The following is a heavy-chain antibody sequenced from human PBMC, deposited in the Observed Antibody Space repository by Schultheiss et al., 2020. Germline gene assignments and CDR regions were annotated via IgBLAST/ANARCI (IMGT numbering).Heavy chain of an antibody. CDR2: INPNSGDT. J-gene: IGHJ4*02. Sequence: ASVTVSCKASGYSFSGYYLHWVRQAPGQGLEWMGWINPNSGDTHYAQKFQGRVTMTRDTSISTAYMELSRLRYDDTAVYYCARVGRRSDNRHIDYWGQGTLVTVSS. V-gene: IGHV1-2*02. CDR3: ARVGRRSDNRHIDY. D-gene: IGHD1/OR15-1a*01. CDR1: GYSFSGYY.